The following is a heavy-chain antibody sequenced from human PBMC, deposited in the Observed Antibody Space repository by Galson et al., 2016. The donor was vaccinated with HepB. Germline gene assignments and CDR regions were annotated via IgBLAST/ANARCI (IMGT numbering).Heavy chain of an antibody. V-gene: IGHV1-2*04. Sequence: SVKVSCKASGYTFSTYGMSWVRQAPGQGLEWMGWINPNSGGTNYAQKFQGWVTMTRDTSISTAYMELSRLRSDDTAVYYCAREYDLLGYCSSTSCYGTGGFDPWGQGTLVTVSS. CDR2: INPNSGGT. J-gene: IGHJ5*02. CDR1: GYTFSTYG. CDR3: AREYDLLGYCSSTSCYGTGGFDP. D-gene: IGHD2-2*01.